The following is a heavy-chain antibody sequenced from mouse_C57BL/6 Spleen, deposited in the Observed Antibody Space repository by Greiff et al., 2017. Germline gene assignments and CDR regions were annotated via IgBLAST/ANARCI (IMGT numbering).Heavy chain of an antibody. Sequence: VQLQQPGAELVRPGSSVKLSCKASGYTFTSYWMDWVKQRPGQGLEWIGNIYPSDSETHYNQKFKDKATLTVDKSSSTAYMQLSSLTSEDSAVYYCARQGTTVVEDYWGQGTTLTVSS. CDR3: ARQGTTVVEDY. CDR1: GYTFTSYW. J-gene: IGHJ2*01. D-gene: IGHD1-1*01. CDR2: IYPSDSET. V-gene: IGHV1-61*01.